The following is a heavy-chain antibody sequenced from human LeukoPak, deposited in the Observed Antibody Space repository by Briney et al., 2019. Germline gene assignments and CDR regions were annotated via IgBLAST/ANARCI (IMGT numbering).Heavy chain of an antibody. J-gene: IGHJ4*02. CDR3: ASLTGTTN. CDR2: IYYSGST. D-gene: IGHD1-20*01. CDR1: GGSIRSSYYY. V-gene: IGHV4-61*05. Sequence: SETLSLTCTVSGGSIRSSYYYWGWIRQPPGKGLEWIGYIYYSGSTNYNPSLKSRVTISVDTSKNQFSLKLSSVTAADTAVYYCASLTGTTNWGQGTLVTVSS.